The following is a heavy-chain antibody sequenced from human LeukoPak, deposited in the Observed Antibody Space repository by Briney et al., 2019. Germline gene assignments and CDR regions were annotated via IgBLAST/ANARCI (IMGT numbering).Heavy chain of an antibody. CDR2: VTSGGDTT. CDR3: AKVAPLGSSWYAFNY. V-gene: IGHV3-23*01. D-gene: IGHD6-13*01. J-gene: IGHJ4*02. CDR1: AFTFSSYA. Sequence: GGSLRLSCAASAFTFSSYAMSWVRQAPGKGLEWVSGVTSGGDTTYYADSVKGRFTISRDNSKNTVSLHMNGLRAEDTAVYYCAKVAPLGSSWYAFNYWGQGTLVTVSS.